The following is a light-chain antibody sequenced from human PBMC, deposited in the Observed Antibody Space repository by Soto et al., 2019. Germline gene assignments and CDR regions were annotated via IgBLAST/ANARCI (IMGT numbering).Light chain of an antibody. CDR1: QSVSSN. Sequence: VLTQSPATLSLSPGERATLSCRASQSVSSNLAWYQQKPGQAPRLLIYGASTRATGIPARFSGSGSGTEFTLTISSLQSEDFAVYYCQQYNNWPLWTFGQGTKVEIK. V-gene: IGKV3-15*01. CDR3: QQYNNWPLWT. J-gene: IGKJ1*01. CDR2: GAS.